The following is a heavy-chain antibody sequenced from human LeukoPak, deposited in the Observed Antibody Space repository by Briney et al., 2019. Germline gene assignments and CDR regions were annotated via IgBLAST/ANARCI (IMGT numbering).Heavy chain of an antibody. CDR2: INPNSGGT. CDR1: GYTFTGYY. J-gene: IGHJ4*02. D-gene: IGHD6-13*01. Sequence: ASVKVSCKASGYTFTGYYMHWVRQAPGQGLEWMGRINPNSGGTNYAQKFQGRVTLTRDTSISTAYMDLSRLRSDDTAVYHCAREPLDSSSWSYYFDYWGQGTLVTVSS. V-gene: IGHV1-2*06. CDR3: AREPLDSSSWSYYFDY.